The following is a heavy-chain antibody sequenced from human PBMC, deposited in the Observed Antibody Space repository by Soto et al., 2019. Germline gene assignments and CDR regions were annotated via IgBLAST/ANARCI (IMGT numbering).Heavy chain of an antibody. D-gene: IGHD3-10*01. CDR1: GGSISSGGYS. Sequence: SETLSLTCAVSGGSISSGGYSWSWIRQPPGKGLEWIGYIYHSGSTYYNPSLKSRVTISVDTSKNQFSLKLSSVTAADTAVYYCARGIPMVRGVITHYYYYGMDVWGQGTTVTVSS. CDR2: IYHSGST. V-gene: IGHV4-30-2*01. CDR3: ARGIPMVRGVITHYYYYGMDV. J-gene: IGHJ6*02.